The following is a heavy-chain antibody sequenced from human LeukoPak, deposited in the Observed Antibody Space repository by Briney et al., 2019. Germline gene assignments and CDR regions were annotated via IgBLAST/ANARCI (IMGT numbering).Heavy chain of an antibody. D-gene: IGHD1-1*01. J-gene: IGHJ5*02. CDR2: IYPDTSDV. Sequence: GESLKISCKGFGYTFSMYWIAWVRQMPGKGLEWMGIIYPDTSDVTYSPSFRGQVTLSVDKSFSIAYLEWSSLKASDTAIYYCSRHLRHNEVWFDPWGQGTLVTVSS. V-gene: IGHV5-51*01. CDR1: GYTFSMYW. CDR3: SRHLRHNEVWFDP.